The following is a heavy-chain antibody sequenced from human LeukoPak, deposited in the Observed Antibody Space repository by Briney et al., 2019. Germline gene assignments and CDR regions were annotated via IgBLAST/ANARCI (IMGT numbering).Heavy chain of an antibody. V-gene: IGHV1-46*01. CDR3: ARAPNSYGFDY. D-gene: IGHD5-18*01. J-gene: IGHJ4*02. CDR1: GYTFTSYY. CDR2: INPSGGST. Sequence: ASVKVSCKASGYTFTSYYMHWVRQAPGQGLEWMGIINPSGGSTSYAQKSQGRVTMTRDMSTSTVYMELSSLRSEDTAVYYCARAPNSYGFDYWGQGTLVTVSS.